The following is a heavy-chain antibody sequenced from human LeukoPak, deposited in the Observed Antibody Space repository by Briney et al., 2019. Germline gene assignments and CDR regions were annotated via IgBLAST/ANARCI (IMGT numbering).Heavy chain of an antibody. CDR1: GGSFSGYY. CDR3: ARGLLFDY. D-gene: IGHD2-15*01. Sequence: SETLSLTCAVYGGSFSGYYWSWIRQPPGKGLEWIGEINHSGSTNYNPSLKSRVTISVDTSKNQFSLKLSSVTAADTAVYYCARGLLFDYWGQGTLVTVSS. V-gene: IGHV4-34*01. CDR2: INHSGST. J-gene: IGHJ4*02.